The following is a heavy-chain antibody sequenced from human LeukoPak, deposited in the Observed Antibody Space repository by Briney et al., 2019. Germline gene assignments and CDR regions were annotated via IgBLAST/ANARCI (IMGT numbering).Heavy chain of an antibody. Sequence: GGSLRLSCAASGFTFSSYAMSWVRQAPGKGLEWVSAISGSGGSTYYADSVKGRFTISKDNSKNTLYLQMNSLRAEDTAVYYCAKDQSGWVSVWWGQGTLVTVSS. CDR3: AKDQSGWVSVW. V-gene: IGHV3-23*01. CDR2: ISGSGGST. D-gene: IGHD6-19*01. J-gene: IGHJ4*02. CDR1: GFTFSSYA.